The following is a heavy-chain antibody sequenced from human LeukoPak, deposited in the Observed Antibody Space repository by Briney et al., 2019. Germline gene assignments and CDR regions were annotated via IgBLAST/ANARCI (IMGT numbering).Heavy chain of an antibody. CDR2: IIPIFGTA. J-gene: IGHJ4*02. D-gene: IGHD2-2*02. V-gene: IGHV1-69*01. Sequence: ASVKVSCKASGGSFSSYAISCVRQAPGQGLEWMGGIIPIFGTANYAQKFQGRVTITADESTSTAYMELSSLRSEDTAVYYCARDSHDYTSSWGQGTLVTVSS. CDR3: ARDSHDYTSS. CDR1: GGSFSSYA.